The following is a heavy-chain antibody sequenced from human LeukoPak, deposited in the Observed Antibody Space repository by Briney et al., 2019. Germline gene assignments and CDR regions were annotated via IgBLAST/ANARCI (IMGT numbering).Heavy chain of an antibody. CDR3: AKDSRVRGSRDDFYY. D-gene: IGHD3-10*02. J-gene: IGHJ4*02. Sequence: GGSLRLSCTASGYTLSSYAMSWVRQATGKGLEWISWINANSGSTYYAQKVKGRVTISRNSSMNTLYMQMNSLRAEDMAVYYCAKDSRVRGSRDDFYYQGQGTLVTVSS. CDR2: INANSGST. CDR1: GYTLSSYA. V-gene: IGHV3-23*01.